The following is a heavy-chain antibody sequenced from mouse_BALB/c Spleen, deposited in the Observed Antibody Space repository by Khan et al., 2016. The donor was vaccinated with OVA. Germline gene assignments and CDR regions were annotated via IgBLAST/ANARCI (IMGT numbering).Heavy chain of an antibody. J-gene: IGHJ2*01. D-gene: IGHD1-1*01. CDR2: INPHIGET. V-gene: IGHV1-20*02. Sequence: MQLEESGPELVKPGASVKISCKASGYSFTGYFMHWVMQSHGKSLEWIGRINPHIGETFYNQKFKGKATLTVDESSSTAHMELRSLASEDSAVYFCARIDGSDFDYWGQGTTLTVSS. CDR3: ARIDGSDFDY. CDR1: GYSFTGYF.